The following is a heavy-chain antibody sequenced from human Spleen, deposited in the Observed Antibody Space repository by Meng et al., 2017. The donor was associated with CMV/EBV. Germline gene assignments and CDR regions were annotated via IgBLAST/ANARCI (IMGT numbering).Heavy chain of an antibody. CDR3: AREGNKLLWFGESFDY. V-gene: IGHV3-20*03. Sequence: GFTFDDVGMSWVRQDPGKGLEWVSGVNWDGGNIGYADSVKGRFTISRDNAKNSLYLQMNSLRAEDTALYYCAREGNKLLWFGESFDYWGQGALVTVSS. J-gene: IGHJ4*02. D-gene: IGHD3-10*01. CDR1: GFTFDDVG. CDR2: VNWDGGNI.